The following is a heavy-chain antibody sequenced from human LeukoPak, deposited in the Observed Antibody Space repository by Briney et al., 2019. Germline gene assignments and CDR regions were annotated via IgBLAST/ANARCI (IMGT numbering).Heavy chain of an antibody. CDR1: GDSVSSSNYY. CDR3: ARCIAAAGRAFDY. D-gene: IGHD6-13*01. V-gene: IGHV4-39*07. J-gene: IGHJ4*02. CDR2: LYYDGRT. Sequence: PSETLSLTCTVFGDSVSSSNYYWAWFRQPPGKGLDWIGSLYYDGRTNYNPSLKSRVTISVDTSKNQFSLKLSSVTAADTAVYYCARCIAAAGRAFDYWGQGTLVTVSS.